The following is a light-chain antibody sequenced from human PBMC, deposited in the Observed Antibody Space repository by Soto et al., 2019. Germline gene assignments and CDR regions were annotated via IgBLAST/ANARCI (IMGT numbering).Light chain of an antibody. J-gene: IGKJ1*01. CDR3: QQSYSTRRT. Sequence: DIQMTQSASSLSASVGDRVTITSRASQSISKYLNWYQQKLGKAPQLLIYAAFSLQSGVPSRFSGSGSGTDFTLTISSLQPEDFATYYCQQSYSTRRTFGQGTKVDIK. V-gene: IGKV1-39*01. CDR2: AAF. CDR1: QSISKY.